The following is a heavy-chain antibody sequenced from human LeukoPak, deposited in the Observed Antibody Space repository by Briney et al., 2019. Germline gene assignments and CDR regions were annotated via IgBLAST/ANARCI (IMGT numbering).Heavy chain of an antibody. CDR2: IYHSGST. V-gene: IGHV4-38-2*02. D-gene: IGHD3-22*01. CDR1: GLSISSGYY. J-gene: IGHJ4*02. Sequence: SETLSLTCTVSGLSISSGYYWGWIRPPPGKGLEWIGSIYHSGSTYYNPSLKSRVTISVDTSKNEFSLKLSSVTAADTAVYYCASPQNYDSSGYDDYWGQGTLVTVSS. CDR3: ASPQNYDSSGYDDY.